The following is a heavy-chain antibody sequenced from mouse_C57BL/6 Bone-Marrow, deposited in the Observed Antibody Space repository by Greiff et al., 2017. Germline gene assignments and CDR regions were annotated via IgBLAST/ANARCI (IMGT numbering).Heavy chain of an antibody. CDR1: GYSITSDY. Sequence: EVKLMESGPGLAKPSQTLSLTCSVTGYSITSDYWNWIRKFPGNKLEYMGYISYSGSTYYNPSLKSRISITRDTSKNQYYLQLNSVTTEDTATYXCARWGYYGSRPWYFDVWGTGTTVTVSS. J-gene: IGHJ1*03. D-gene: IGHD1-1*01. CDR3: ARWGYYGSRPWYFDV. V-gene: IGHV3-8*01. CDR2: ISYSGST.